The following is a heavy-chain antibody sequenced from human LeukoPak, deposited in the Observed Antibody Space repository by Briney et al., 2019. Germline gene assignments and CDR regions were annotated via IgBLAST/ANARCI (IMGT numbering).Heavy chain of an antibody. D-gene: IGHD1-14*01. V-gene: IGHV3-48*03. CDR3: ARESQPGNAFDI. J-gene: IGHJ3*02. CDR2: ISSSGSTI. Sequence: GGSLRLSCAASGFTFSTYEMNWVRQAPGKGLEWVSYISSSGSTIYYADSVKGRFTIPRDNAKNSLYLQMNSLRDEDTAVYYCARESQPGNAFDIWGQGTMVTVSS. CDR1: GFTFSTYE.